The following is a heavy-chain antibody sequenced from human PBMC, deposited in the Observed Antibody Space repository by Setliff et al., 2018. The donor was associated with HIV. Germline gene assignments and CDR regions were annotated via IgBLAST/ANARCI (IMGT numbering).Heavy chain of an antibody. D-gene: IGHD1-26*01. Sequence: PSETLSLTCTVSGGSISSGSYYWSWIRQPAGKGLEWIGHIYTSGSTNYNPSLKSRVTISVDTSKNQFSLKLSSVTAADTAVCYCARGLLGELLWDYWGQGTLVTVSS. V-gene: IGHV4-61*09. CDR2: IYTSGST. CDR3: ARGLLGELLWDY. J-gene: IGHJ4*02. CDR1: GGSISSGSYY.